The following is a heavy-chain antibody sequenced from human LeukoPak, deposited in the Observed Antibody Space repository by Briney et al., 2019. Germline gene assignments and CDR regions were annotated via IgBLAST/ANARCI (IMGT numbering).Heavy chain of an antibody. J-gene: IGHJ3*02. Sequence: SETLSLTCTVSGVSITTYYWTWIRQAPGNGLEWIGFVYYGGSTIYNPYLKSRVTMSLDTSKNQFSLRLNSMTAADTAVYYCARHGGMVRGFSDAFDIWGQGTMVTVSS. CDR1: GVSITTYY. D-gene: IGHD3-10*01. CDR3: ARHGGMVRGFSDAFDI. V-gene: IGHV4-59*01. CDR2: VYYGGST.